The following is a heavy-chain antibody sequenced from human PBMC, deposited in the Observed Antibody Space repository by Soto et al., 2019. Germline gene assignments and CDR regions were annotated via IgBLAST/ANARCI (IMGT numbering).Heavy chain of an antibody. CDR2: LSVSGSLS. CDR3: ARDRGGALDS. CDR1: GFTFNTFA. Sequence: EVLLLESGGGLVQPGGSLRLSCAASGFTFNTFAMTWVRQAPGKGLEWVSALSVSGSLSYYADSVKGRFTISRDNSKNTMYLQMNNLRGDETAVYFCARDRGGALDSWGQGTLVTVSS. V-gene: IGHV3-23*01. J-gene: IGHJ4*02. D-gene: IGHD2-15*01.